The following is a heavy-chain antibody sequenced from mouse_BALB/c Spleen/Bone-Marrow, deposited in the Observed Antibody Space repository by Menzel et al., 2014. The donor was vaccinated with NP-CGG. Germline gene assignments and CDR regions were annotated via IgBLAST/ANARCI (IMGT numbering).Heavy chain of an antibody. J-gene: IGHJ4*01. CDR3: ARNYDFGDYYAMDY. V-gene: IGHV2-2*02. D-gene: IGHD2-4*01. CDR1: GFSISNYA. Sequence: VQLQQSGPGLVQPSQSLSITCTVSGFSISNYAVHWVRQSPGKGLEWLGVIWSGGNRDYNEAFISRLSISKDNSKSQAFFKMNSLQPNDTAIYYCARNYDFGDYYAMDYWGQGTSVTVSS. CDR2: IWSGGNR.